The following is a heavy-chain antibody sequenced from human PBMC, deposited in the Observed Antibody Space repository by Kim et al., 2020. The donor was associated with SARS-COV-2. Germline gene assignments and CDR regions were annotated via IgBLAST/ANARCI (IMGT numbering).Heavy chain of an antibody. CDR1: GFTVTTNY. D-gene: IGHD3-22*01. CDR2: ISGSGYT. Sequence: GGSLRLSCAVSGFTVTTNYMSWVRQAPGKGLEWVSVISGSGYTKYADSVKGRFTISRDTSKNTVYLQMNSLRVEDTALYYCVRGSGYPFDNWGQGTLVTVSS. V-gene: IGHV3-66*01. CDR3: VRGSGYPFDN. J-gene: IGHJ4*02.